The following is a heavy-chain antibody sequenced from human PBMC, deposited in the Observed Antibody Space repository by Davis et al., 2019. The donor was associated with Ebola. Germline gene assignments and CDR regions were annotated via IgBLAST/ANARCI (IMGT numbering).Heavy chain of an antibody. D-gene: IGHD5-18*01. CDR2: ISSSSSYI. CDR1: GFTFSSYS. CDR3: ARDTAMVTYYFDY. Sequence: PGGSLRLSCAASGFTFSSYSMNWVRQAPGKGLEWVSSISSSSSYIYYADSVKGRFTISRDNAKNSLYLQMNSLRAEDTAVYYCARDTAMVTYYFDYWGQGTLVTVSS. V-gene: IGHV3-21*01. J-gene: IGHJ4*02.